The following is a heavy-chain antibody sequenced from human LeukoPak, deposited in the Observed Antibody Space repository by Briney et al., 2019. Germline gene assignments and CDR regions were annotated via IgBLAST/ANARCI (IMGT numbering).Heavy chain of an antibody. V-gene: IGHV1-69*04. D-gene: IGHD5-12*01. J-gene: IGHJ6*02. CDR2: IIPILGIA. Sequence: SVKVSCKASGGTFSSYAISWVRQAPGQGLEWMGRIIPILGIANYAQKFQGRVTITADKSTSTAYMELSSLRSEDTAVYYCARALSGYSGYDSVYYYGMDVWGQGATVTVSS. CDR1: GGTFSSYA. CDR3: ARALSGYSGYDSVYYYGMDV.